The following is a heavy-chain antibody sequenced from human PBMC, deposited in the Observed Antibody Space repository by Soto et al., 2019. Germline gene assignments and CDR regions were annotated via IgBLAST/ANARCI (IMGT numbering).Heavy chain of an antibody. V-gene: IGHV1-69*01. CDR2: IIPYYNTL. D-gene: IGHD6-13*01. Sequence: QAQVVQSGAEVRKPGSSVKLSCKASEGTFNSYAIAWVRQAPGQGLEWMGGIIPYYNTLNYAQKFQDRFTITADDSTNTVYLELSSLRSDDTAVYFFASGASRWYPYFFDSLAQGTLFTVSS. CDR1: EGTFNSYA. J-gene: IGHJ4*02. CDR3: ASGASRWYPYFFDS.